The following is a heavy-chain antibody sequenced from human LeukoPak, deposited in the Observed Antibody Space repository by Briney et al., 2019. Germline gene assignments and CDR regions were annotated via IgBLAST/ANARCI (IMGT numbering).Heavy chain of an antibody. V-gene: IGHV1-8*01. CDR3: ARVHYSREHCSSTSCYASFDY. CDR2: MNPNSGNT. D-gene: IGHD2-2*01. Sequence: ASVKVSCKASGYTFTSYDINWVRQATGQGLEWTGWMNPNSGNTGYAQKFQGRVTMTRNTSISTAYMELSSLRSEDTAVYYCARVHYSREHCSSTSCYASFDYWGQGTLVTVSS. J-gene: IGHJ4*02. CDR1: GYTFTSYD.